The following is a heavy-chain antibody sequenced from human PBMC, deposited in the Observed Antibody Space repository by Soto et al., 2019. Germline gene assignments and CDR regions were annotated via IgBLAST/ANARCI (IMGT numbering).Heavy chain of an antibody. CDR2: IYYSGST. Sequence: QVQLQESGPGLVKPSQTLSLTCTVSGGSISSGDYYWSWIRQPPGKGLEWIGYIYYSGSTYYNPSLNSRGTISVDTSTTQFSLKLSSVTAADTAVYYCASLVVTAHNWFDPWGQGTLVTVSS. D-gene: IGHD2-21*02. V-gene: IGHV4-30-4*01. J-gene: IGHJ5*02. CDR1: GGSISSGDYY. CDR3: ASLVVTAHNWFDP.